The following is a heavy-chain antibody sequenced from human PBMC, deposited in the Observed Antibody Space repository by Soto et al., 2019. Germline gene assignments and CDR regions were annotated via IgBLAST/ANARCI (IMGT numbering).Heavy chain of an antibody. D-gene: IGHD6-13*01. J-gene: IGHJ4*02. V-gene: IGHV1-18*04. Sequence: QVQLVQSGAEVKKPGASVKVSCKTSGYTFKNYGITWVRQAPGQGLEWMGWISAYNGHTNYAQKLQGRVTMTADTPTSTAYMELRSLSSDDTAVYYCARTPAAGDYWGQGTLVTVSS. CDR2: ISAYNGHT. CDR3: ARTPAAGDY. CDR1: GYTFKNYG.